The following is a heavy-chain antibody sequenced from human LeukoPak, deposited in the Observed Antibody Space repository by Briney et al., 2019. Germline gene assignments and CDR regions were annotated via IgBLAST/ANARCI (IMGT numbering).Heavy chain of an antibody. Sequence: GASVKVSRKASGYTFTNYDINWVRQATGQGLEWMGWMNPISGYTGFAQKFQGRVTMTGDTSISTAYMELSGLRSEDAAVYYCARGNRLYTSSWSALAFDIWGQGTMVTVSS. CDR1: GYTFTNYD. CDR2: MNPISGYT. D-gene: IGHD6-13*01. CDR3: ARGNRLYTSSWSALAFDI. V-gene: IGHV1-8*01. J-gene: IGHJ3*02.